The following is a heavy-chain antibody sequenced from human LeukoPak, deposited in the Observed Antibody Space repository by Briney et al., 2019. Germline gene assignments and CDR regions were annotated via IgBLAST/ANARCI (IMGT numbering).Heavy chain of an antibody. D-gene: IGHD2-2*01. J-gene: IGHJ5*02. CDR2: IYYSGST. Sequence: PSETLSLTCTVSGGSISSYYWSWIRQPPGKGLEWIGYIYYSGSTNYNPSLKSRVTISVDTSKNQFSLKLSSVTAAATAVYYCAREPRPNCSSTSCYLSWFDPWGQGTLVTVSS. CDR3: AREPRPNCSSTSCYLSWFDP. V-gene: IGHV4-59*01. CDR1: GGSISSYY.